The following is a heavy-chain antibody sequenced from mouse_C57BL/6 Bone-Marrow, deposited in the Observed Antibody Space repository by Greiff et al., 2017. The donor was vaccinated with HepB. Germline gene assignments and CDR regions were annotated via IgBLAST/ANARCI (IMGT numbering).Heavy chain of an antibody. J-gene: IGHJ1*03. D-gene: IGHD1-1*01. Sequence: EVQLQQSGPVLVKPGASVKMSCKASGYTFTDYYMNWVKQSHGKSLEWIGVINPYNGGTSYNQKFKGKATLTVDKSSSTAYMELNSLTSEDSAVYYCARGAYGSRIRTGHFDVWGTGTTVTVSS. CDR3: ARGAYGSRIRTGHFDV. V-gene: IGHV1-19*01. CDR2: INPYNGGT. CDR1: GYTFTDYY.